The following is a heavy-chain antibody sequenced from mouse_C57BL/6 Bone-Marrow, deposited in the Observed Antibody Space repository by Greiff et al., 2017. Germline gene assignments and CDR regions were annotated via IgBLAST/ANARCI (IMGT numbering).Heavy chain of an antibody. Sequence: EVQLQESGAELVRPGASVKLSCTASGFHIKDDYMHWVKQRPEQGLEWIGWIDPENGDTEYASKFQGKATITADTSSNTAYLQLSSLTSEDTAVYYCTISNYDYFDYWGQGTTLTVS. V-gene: IGHV14-4*01. D-gene: IGHD2-5*01. CDR2: IDPENGDT. J-gene: IGHJ2*01. CDR3: TISNYDYFDY. CDR1: GFHIKDDY.